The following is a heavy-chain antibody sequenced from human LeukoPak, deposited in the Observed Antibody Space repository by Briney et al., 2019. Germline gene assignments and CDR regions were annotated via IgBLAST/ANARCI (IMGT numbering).Heavy chain of an antibody. CDR3: ARDSCSGGSCDDAFDI. D-gene: IGHD2-15*01. V-gene: IGHV3-53*01. CDR2: IYSDGTT. Sequence: GSLRLSCVASGFTLRVNYMTWIRQTPGRGLEWVSVIYSDGTTKYADSAKGRFTISRDNSKNTLYLQMNSLRAEDTAVYYCARDSCSGGSCDDAFDIWGQGTMVTVSS. CDR1: GFTLRVNY. J-gene: IGHJ3*02.